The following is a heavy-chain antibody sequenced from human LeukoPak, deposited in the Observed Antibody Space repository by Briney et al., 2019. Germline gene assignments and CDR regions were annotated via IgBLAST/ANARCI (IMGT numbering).Heavy chain of an antibody. J-gene: IGHJ4*02. CDR2: IIPIFGTS. Sequence: ASVTVSCKASGGTFISYAISWVRQAPGQGREWMGGIIPIFGTSIYAQNFQGKVTITADESTSTAYMELSSLRSEDTAVYYCARDGGTYDILTGYRAPLDYWGQGTLVTVSS. CDR1: GGTFISYA. CDR3: ARDGGTYDILTGYRAPLDY. V-gene: IGHV1-69*13. D-gene: IGHD3-9*01.